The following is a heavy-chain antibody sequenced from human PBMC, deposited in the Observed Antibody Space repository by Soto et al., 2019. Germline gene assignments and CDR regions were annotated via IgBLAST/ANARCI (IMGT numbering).Heavy chain of an antibody. V-gene: IGHV4-59*01. CDR3: ARGDSDLAVSEAAY. D-gene: IGHD2-15*01. CDR1: GASITDSY. CDR2: IYFSGVA. Sequence: QMQMQESGPRLVKPSETLSLTCTVSGASITDSYWSWIRQPPEKGLELIGYIYFSGVATYNPSLTSRATMSRDTSKNEFSLKLTSVTAADTAIYYCARGDSDLAVSEAAYWGQGTLVTVSS. J-gene: IGHJ1*01.